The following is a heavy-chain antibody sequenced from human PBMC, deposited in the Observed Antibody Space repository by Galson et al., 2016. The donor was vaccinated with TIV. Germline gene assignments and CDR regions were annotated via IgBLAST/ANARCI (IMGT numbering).Heavy chain of an antibody. CDR2: ISSSNI. J-gene: IGHJ4*02. CDR3: ARDSGMSTIKDY. Sequence: SLRLSCAASGFSFTTYAMHWVRQAPGKGLEWVSCISSSNIYYADSMKGRFTISRDNTKNSLYLQMNSLRAEDTAVYYCARDSGMSTIKDYWGQGTLVTVSS. V-gene: IGHV3-21*01. CDR1: GFSFTTYA. D-gene: IGHD5-24*01.